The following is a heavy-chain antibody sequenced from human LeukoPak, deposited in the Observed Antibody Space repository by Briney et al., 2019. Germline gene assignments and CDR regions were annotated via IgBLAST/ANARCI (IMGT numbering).Heavy chain of an antibody. CDR1: GYTFTSYY. CDR2: INAYNGNT. D-gene: IGHD1-1*01. Sequence: ASVTVSCKASGYTFTSYYMHWVRQAPGQGLEWMGWINAYNGNTDYAQKFQGRVTMTTDTSTNTAYMEVRSLRSDDTAVYYCARDRLTQRDWKIDAFDIWGQGTMVTVSS. J-gene: IGHJ3*02. V-gene: IGHV1-18*04. CDR3: ARDRLTQRDWKIDAFDI.